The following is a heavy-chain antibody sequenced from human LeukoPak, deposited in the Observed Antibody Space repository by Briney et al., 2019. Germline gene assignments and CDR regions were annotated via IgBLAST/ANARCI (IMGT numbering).Heavy chain of an antibody. CDR1: GGSISSSSYY. CDR2: IYYSGST. J-gene: IGHJ3*02. CDR3: SRRGIMITFRGVWTEASDAFDI. V-gene: IGHV4-39*01. Sequence: SETLSLTCTVSGGSISSSSYYWGWIRQPPGQGLEWIGSIYYSGSTYYNPSLKSRVTISVDTSKNQFSLKLSSVTAADTAVYYCSRRGIMITFRGVWTEASDAFDIWGQGTMVTVSS. D-gene: IGHD3-16*01.